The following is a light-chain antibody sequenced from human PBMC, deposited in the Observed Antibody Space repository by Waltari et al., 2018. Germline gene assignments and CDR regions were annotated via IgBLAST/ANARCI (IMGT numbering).Light chain of an antibody. V-gene: IGKV1-17*01. Sequence: DIQMTQSPSSLSASVGDRVTITCRASQGINNDLNWYQQKPGKTPKRLIYDASSLQSGVPSRFSGSGSGTVFTLIISSLQPEDFATYYCLHYHTAPYSFGQGTKVEI. CDR1: QGINND. CDR3: LHYHTAPYS. J-gene: IGKJ2*03. CDR2: DAS.